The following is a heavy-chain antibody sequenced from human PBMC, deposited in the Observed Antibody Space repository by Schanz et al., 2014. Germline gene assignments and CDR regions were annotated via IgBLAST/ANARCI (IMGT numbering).Heavy chain of an antibody. D-gene: IGHD3-22*01. CDR3: AKDRSWDYDSSGYFDY. J-gene: IGHJ4*02. CDR1: GFTFSGFW. Sequence: EVQLAESGGGLVQPGGSLRLSCAASGFTFSGFWMTWVRQAPGKGLEWVANIKKDGSEKYYGDSVKGRFTISRDNAKNSLILQMNSLRPEDTAVYYCAKDRSWDYDSSGYFDYWGQGTLVTVSS. CDR2: IKKDGSEK. V-gene: IGHV3-7*03.